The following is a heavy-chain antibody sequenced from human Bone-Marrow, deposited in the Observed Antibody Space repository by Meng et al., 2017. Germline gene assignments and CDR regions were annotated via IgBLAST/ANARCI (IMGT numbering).Heavy chain of an antibody. CDR2: IKEDGSEE. CDR3: LLFVRRASGWDY. D-gene: IGHD2-15*01. V-gene: IGHV3-7*01. Sequence: GESLKISCAASGFTFSSFWMSWVRQAPGKGLEWVANIKEDGSEEYYVDSVKGRFTISRDNAKNSLYLQMNSLRAEDTAVYYCLLFVRRASGWDYWRQGTVVTV. CDR1: GFTFSSFW. J-gene: IGHJ4*02.